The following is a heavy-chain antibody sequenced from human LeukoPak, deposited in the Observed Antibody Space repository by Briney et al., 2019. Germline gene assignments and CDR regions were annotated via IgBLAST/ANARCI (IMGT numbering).Heavy chain of an antibody. V-gene: IGHV1-18*01. CDR1: GYTFTSYG. CDR2: ISAYNGYT. J-gene: IGHJ6*03. Sequence: ASVKVSCKASGYTFTSYGISWVRQAPGQWLEWMGWISAYNGYTNYAQKLQGRVTMTRDTSTSTVYMELSSLRSEDTAVYYCARAYDSSGYLSYYYYYMDVWGKGTTVTISS. CDR3: ARAYDSSGYLSYYYYYMDV. D-gene: IGHD3-22*01.